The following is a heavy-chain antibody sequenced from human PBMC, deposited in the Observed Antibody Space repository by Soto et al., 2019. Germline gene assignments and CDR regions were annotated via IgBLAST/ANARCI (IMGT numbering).Heavy chain of an antibody. CDR1: GGTFSTYD. V-gene: IGHV1-69*10. J-gene: IGHJ5*02. Sequence: SVKVSCKASGGTFSTYDISWVRQAPGQGLEWMGGIMPLLDIEHYSEKVQGRVTITADESTSTFYMELSSLRFEDTAVYYCAHEVGHERGFDPWGQGTLVTVSS. CDR2: IMPLLDIE. CDR3: AHEVGHERGFDP.